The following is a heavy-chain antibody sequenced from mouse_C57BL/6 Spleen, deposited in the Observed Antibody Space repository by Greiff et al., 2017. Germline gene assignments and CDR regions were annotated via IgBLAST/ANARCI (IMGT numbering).Heavy chain of an antibody. CDR3: APIYYSNYEGAWFAY. Sequence: QVQLQQSGAELARPGASVKMSCKASGYTFTSYTMHWVKQRPGQGLEWIGYINPSSGYTKYNQKFKDKATLTADKSSSTAYMQLSSLTSEDSAVYYCAPIYYSNYEGAWFAYWGQGTLVTVSA. V-gene: IGHV1-4*01. J-gene: IGHJ3*01. D-gene: IGHD2-5*01. CDR2: INPSSGYT. CDR1: GYTFTSYT.